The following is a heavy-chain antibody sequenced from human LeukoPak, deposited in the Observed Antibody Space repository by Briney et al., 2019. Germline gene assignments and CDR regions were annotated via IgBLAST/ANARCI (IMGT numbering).Heavy chain of an antibody. CDR2: INPNSGGT. V-gene: IGHV1-2*02. D-gene: IGHD3-10*01. J-gene: IGHJ4*02. Sequence: ASVKVSCKASGYTFTGYHMHWVRQAPGQGLEWMGWINPNSGGTNYAQKFQGRVTMTRDTSISTAYMEPSKLRSDDTAVYYCARDLLGGKDYYGLGDNFDYWGQGTLVTVSS. CDR3: ARDLLGGKDYYGLGDNFDY. CDR1: GYTFTGYH.